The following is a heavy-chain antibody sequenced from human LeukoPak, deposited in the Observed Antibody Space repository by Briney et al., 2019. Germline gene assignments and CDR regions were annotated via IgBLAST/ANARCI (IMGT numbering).Heavy chain of an antibody. J-gene: IGHJ4*02. CDR2: ISHDGGST. Sequence: GVSLRLSCAASGFTFSSFAKSWVRQTPGKGLEWVSPISHDGGSTYFADSVKGRFTISRDNSKSPLYLQMNSLGAEATALYFCAKDFSSGLFDYWGQGTLVAVSS. V-gene: IGHV3-23*01. CDR1: GFTFSSFA. D-gene: IGHD6-19*01. CDR3: AKDFSSGLFDY.